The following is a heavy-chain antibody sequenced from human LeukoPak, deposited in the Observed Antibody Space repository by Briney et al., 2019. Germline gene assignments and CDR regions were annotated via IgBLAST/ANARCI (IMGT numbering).Heavy chain of an antibody. CDR3: AREAPDWNDEVS. CDR1: VFTFSTYN. J-gene: IGHJ5*02. V-gene: IGHV3-21*04. Sequence: GGSLRLSCAASVFTFSTYNMNWVRQAPGKGLEWVSSITSSSRYTFYADSVKGRFTISRDNAKNSLYLQMNSLRAEDTAVYYCAREAPDWNDEVSWGQGTLVTVSS. D-gene: IGHD1-1*01. CDR2: ITSSSRYT.